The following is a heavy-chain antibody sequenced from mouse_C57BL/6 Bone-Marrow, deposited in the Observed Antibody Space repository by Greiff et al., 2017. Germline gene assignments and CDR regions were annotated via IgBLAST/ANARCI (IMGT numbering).Heavy chain of an antibody. CDR3: ARQGTTSDAMDY. CDR1: GFTFSDYY. D-gene: IGHD2-14*01. J-gene: IGHJ4*01. Sequence: EVMLVESGGGLVQPGGSLKLSCAASGFTFSDYYMYWVRQTPEKRLEWVAYISNGGGSTYYPDTVKGRFTISRDNAKNTLYLQMSRLKSEDTAMYYCARQGTTSDAMDYWGQGTSVTVSS. CDR2: ISNGGGST. V-gene: IGHV5-12*01.